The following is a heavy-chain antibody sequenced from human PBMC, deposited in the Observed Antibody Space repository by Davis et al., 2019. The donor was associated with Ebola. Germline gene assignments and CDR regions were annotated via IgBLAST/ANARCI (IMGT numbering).Heavy chain of an antibody. CDR3: AREGRSGYSNWFDP. CDR1: GGSFSGYY. D-gene: IGHD3-22*01. J-gene: IGHJ5*02. V-gene: IGHV4-34*01. Sequence: MPGGSLRLSCAVYGGSFSGYYWNWIRQPPGKGLEWIGEINHSGRTNHNPSLKSRVTISVDTSKNQFSLKMSSVTAADTAVYYCAREGRSGYSNWFDPWGQGTLVTVSS. CDR2: INHSGRT.